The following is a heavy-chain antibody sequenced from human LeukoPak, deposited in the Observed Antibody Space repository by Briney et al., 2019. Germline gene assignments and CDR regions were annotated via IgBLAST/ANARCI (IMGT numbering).Heavy chain of an antibody. J-gene: IGHJ3*02. V-gene: IGHV3-30*02. CDR1: GFTFSSYG. CDR2: IRYDGSDK. Sequence: GGSLRLSCAASGFTFSSYGMHWVRQAPGKGLEWVSFIRYDGSDKYYADSVRGRFTISRDNSKNTLYLQMNSLRAEDTAVYYCAISLSSGWHTDAFDIWGQGTMVTVSS. D-gene: IGHD6-19*01. CDR3: AISLSSGWHTDAFDI.